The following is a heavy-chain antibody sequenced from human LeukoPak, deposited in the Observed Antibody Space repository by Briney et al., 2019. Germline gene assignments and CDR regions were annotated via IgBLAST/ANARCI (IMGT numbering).Heavy chain of an antibody. D-gene: IGHD6-13*01. CDR3: ARHNSFGSSRYYFDY. CDR1: GGSISSSSYY. J-gene: IGHJ4*02. Sequence: SETLSLTCTVSGGSISSSSYYWGWIRQPPGKGLEWIGSIYYSGSTYYNPSLKSRVTISVDTSKNQFSLKLSSVTAADTAVYYCARHNSFGSSRYYFDYWGQGTLVTVSS. V-gene: IGHV4-39*01. CDR2: IYYSGST.